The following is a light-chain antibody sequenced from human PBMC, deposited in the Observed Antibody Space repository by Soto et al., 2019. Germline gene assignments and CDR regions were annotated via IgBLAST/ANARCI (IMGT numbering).Light chain of an antibody. CDR3: CSFEGSHSVV. J-gene: IGLJ3*02. Sequence: QSVLTQPRSVSGSRGQPVTISCTGTSSDVGGYKYVSWYQRHPGEAPKLVIYDVAERPSGIPDRFSGSKSGNTASLTISGLQPEDEADYFCCSFEGSHSVVFGGGTKLTVL. CDR1: SSDVGGYKY. CDR2: DVA. V-gene: IGLV2-11*01.